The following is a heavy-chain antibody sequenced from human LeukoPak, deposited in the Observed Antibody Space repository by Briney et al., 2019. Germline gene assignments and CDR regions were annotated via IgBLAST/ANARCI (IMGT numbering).Heavy chain of an antibody. Sequence: SVKVSCKASGYTFTSYAISWVRQAPGQGLELMGGIIPIFGTANYAQKFQGRVTITTDESTSTAYMELSSLRSEDTAVYYCARGKYCSGGSCYGPKWNYFDYWGQGTLVTVSS. D-gene: IGHD2-15*01. V-gene: IGHV1-69*05. CDR2: IIPIFGTA. J-gene: IGHJ4*02. CDR1: GYTFTSYA. CDR3: ARGKYCSGGSCYGPKWNYFDY.